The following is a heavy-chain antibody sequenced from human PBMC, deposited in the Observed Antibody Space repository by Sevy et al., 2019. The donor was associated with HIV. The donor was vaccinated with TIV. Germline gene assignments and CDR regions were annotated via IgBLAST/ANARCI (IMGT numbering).Heavy chain of an antibody. J-gene: IGHJ4*02. D-gene: IGHD3-10*01. CDR2: INPKDGGT. CDR1: GYLFSGYY. CDR3: SRSVYGSGTYLNDY. Sequence: ASVKVSCKASGYLFSGYYVHWVRQAPGQGLEWMGWINPKDGGTNYAQKFQGRVTMTTDTSISTAYLELNMLTSDDTAMFYCSRSVYGSGTYLNDYWGQGTLVTVSS. V-gene: IGHV1-2*02.